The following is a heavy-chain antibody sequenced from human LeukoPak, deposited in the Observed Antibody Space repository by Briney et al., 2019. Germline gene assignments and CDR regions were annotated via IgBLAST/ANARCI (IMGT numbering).Heavy chain of an antibody. J-gene: IGHJ4*02. CDR2: ISYDGQNK. D-gene: IGHD2-21*01. CDR3: ASFGISWTSAY. V-gene: IGHV3-30*03. Sequence: GGSLRLSCAASGFMFSTYGMHWVRQAPGKGLEWVAVISYDGQNKYYGDSVRGRFTISRDNVRNILYLHMNDLRGEDTAVYYCASFGISWTSAYWGQGTLVTVSS. CDR1: GFMFSTYG.